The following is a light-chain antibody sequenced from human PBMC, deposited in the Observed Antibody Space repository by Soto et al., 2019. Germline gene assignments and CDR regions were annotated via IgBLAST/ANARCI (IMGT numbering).Light chain of an antibody. J-gene: IGLJ3*02. CDR3: AAWDDSLNGRV. CDR2: SND. Sequence: QSVLTQPPSASATPGQRVTISCSGSSSNIGGNTVNWYQQVPGTAPKLLIYSNDQRPSGVPDRFSGSKSGTSASLAISGRKSEDEADSNCAAWDDSLNGRVFGGGTKLTV. CDR1: SSNIGGNT. V-gene: IGLV1-44*01.